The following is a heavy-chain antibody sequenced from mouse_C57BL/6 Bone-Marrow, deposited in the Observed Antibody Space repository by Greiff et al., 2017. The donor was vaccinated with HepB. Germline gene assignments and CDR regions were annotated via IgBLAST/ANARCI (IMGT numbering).Heavy chain of an antibody. CDR1: GYTFTSYW. J-gene: IGHJ2*01. Sequence: VQLQQPVAELVKPGASVKLSCKASGYTFTSYWMQWVKQRPGQGLEWIGEIDPSDSYTNYNQKFKGKATLTVDTSSSTAYMQRSSLTSEDSAVYYCARGLPYYFDYWGQGTTLTVSS. CDR2: IDPSDSYT. V-gene: IGHV1-50*01. D-gene: IGHD6-2*01. CDR3: ARGLPYYFDY.